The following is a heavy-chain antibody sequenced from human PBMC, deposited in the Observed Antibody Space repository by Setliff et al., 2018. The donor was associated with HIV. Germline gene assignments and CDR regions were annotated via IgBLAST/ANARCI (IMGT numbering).Heavy chain of an antibody. CDR2: IYYSGST. J-gene: IGHJ6*03. D-gene: IGHD5-18*01. V-gene: IGHV4-31*03. Sequence: SETLSLTCNVSGGSISSGGYYWSWIRQHPGKGLEWIGYIYYSGSTYYNPSLKSRVSISVDTSKNQFSLKLSSVTAADTAVYYCARVKIVDTATITGLFYYHYIDVWGKGTTVTVSS. CDR1: GGSISSGGYY. CDR3: ARVKIVDTATITGLFYYHYIDV.